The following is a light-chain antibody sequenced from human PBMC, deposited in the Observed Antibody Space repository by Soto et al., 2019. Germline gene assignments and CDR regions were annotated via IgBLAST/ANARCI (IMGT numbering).Light chain of an antibody. CDR3: SSYTDSNTVL. CDR1: SSDVGAYNY. V-gene: IGLV2-14*01. J-gene: IGLJ2*01. Sequence: QSALTQPASVSGFPGQSITISCTGTSSDVGAYNYVSWYQHHPGKAPKLIIYEVVNRPSGISNRFSGSKSGNTASLAISGLQAEDEADYYCSSYTDSNTVLFGGGTKLTVL. CDR2: EVV.